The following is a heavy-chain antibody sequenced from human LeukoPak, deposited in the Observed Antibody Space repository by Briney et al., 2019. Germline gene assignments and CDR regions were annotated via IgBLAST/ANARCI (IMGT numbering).Heavy chain of an antibody. CDR1: GSTFRSHT. CDR2: ISNTGSVI. J-gene: IGHJ4*02. CDR3: ARGGIAPRDY. D-gene: IGHD6-6*01. Sequence: GGSLRLSCAASGSTFRSHTMNWVRQAPGKGLEWISYISNTGSVICYADSVKGRFTISRDNSKNTLYLQMNSLRAEDTAVYYCARGGIAPRDYWGQGTLVTVSS. V-gene: IGHV3-48*01.